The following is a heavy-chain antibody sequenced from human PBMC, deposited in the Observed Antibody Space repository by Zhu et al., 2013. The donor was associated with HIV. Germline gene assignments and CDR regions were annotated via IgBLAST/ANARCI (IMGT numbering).Heavy chain of an antibody. CDR2: IIPIFGTA. Sequence: QVQLVQSGAEVKKPGSSVKVSCKASGGTFSSYAISWVRQAPGQGLEWMGGIIPIFGTANYAQKFQGRVTITADESTSTAYMELSSLRSEDTAAYYCARERRTVTTWVYYYGMDVWGQGTTVTVSS. V-gene: IGHV1-69*01. D-gene: IGHD4-4*01. J-gene: IGHJ6*02. CDR1: GGTFSSYA. CDR3: ARERRTVTTWVYYYGMDV.